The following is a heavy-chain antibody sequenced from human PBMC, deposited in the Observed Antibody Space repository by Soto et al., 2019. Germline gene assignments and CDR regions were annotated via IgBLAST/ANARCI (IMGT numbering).Heavy chain of an antibody. V-gene: IGHV1-69*13. J-gene: IGHJ6*02. CDR1: GGTFSSYA. Sequence: AVKPCCEASGGTFSSYAISWGRQAPGQGHEWMGGIIPIFGTANYAQKFQGRVTITADESTSTAYMELSSLRSEDTGVYYCARVVYSFGFGCNYHDGMEFPGQRTTVPVYS. CDR2: IIPIFGTA. CDR3: ARVVYSFGFGCNYHDGMEF. D-gene: IGHD3-10*01.